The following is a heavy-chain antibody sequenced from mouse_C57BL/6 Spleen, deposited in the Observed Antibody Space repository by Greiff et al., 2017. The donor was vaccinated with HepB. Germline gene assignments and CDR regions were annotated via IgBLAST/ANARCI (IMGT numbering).Heavy chain of an antibody. CDR3: TERSWRALGPFDY. CDR1: GYTFTDYE. D-gene: IGHD4-1*01. Sequence: QVQLQQSGAELVRPGASVTLSCKASGYTFTDYEMHWVKQTPVHGLEWIGAIDPETGGTAYNQKFKGKAILTADKSSSTAYMELRSLTSEDSAVYYCTERSWRALGPFDYWGQGTTLTVSS. V-gene: IGHV1-15*01. CDR2: IDPETGGT. J-gene: IGHJ2*01.